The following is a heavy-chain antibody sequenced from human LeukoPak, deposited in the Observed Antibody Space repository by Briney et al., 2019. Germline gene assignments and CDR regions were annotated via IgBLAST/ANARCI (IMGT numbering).Heavy chain of an antibody. Sequence: NTSETLSLTCAVSGYSISSGYYWGWIRQPPGKGLEWIGSIYHSGSTYYNPSLKSRVTISVDTSKNQFSLKVSSVTAADTAVYYCARASYYDFRKAFDIWGQGTMVTVSS. CDR3: ARASYYDFRKAFDI. CDR1: GYSISSGYY. V-gene: IGHV4-38-2*01. D-gene: IGHD3-3*01. CDR2: IYHSGST. J-gene: IGHJ3*02.